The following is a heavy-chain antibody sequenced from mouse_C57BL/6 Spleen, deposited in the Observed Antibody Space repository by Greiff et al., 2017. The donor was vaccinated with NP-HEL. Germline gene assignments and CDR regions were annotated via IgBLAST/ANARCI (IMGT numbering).Heavy chain of an antibody. CDR3: ARNGDGYPAWFAY. J-gene: IGHJ3*01. CDR1: GFSLTSYG. Sequence: QVQLQQSGPGLVQPSQSLSIPCTVSGFSLTSYGVHWVRQSPGKGLAWLGVIWSGGSTGYNAAFISRLSISKDNSKSQVFFKMNSLQADDTAIYYCARNGDGYPAWFAYWGQGTLVTVSA. D-gene: IGHD2-3*01. V-gene: IGHV2-2*01. CDR2: IWSGGST.